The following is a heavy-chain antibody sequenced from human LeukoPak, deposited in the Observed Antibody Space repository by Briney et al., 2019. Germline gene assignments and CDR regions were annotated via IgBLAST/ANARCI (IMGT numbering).Heavy chain of an antibody. CDR2: FYNSGRT. CDR1: GGSISNDLYY. CDR3: ARESYYFGSGTYYYYMDV. V-gene: IGHV4-61*02. D-gene: IGHD3-10*01. Sequence: SQTLSLTCTVSGGSISNDLYYWNWIRQPAGKGLEWIGRFYNSGRTNFNPSLKSRVTISVDTSKNQFSLKLSSVTAADTAVYYCARESYYFGSGTYYYYMDVWGKGTTVTVSS. J-gene: IGHJ6*03.